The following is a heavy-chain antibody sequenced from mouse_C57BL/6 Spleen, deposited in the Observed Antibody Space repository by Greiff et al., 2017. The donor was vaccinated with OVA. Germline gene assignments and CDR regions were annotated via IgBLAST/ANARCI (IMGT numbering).Heavy chain of an antibody. J-gene: IGHJ4*01. V-gene: IGHV1-59*01. Sequence: QVQLQQPGAELVRPGTSVKLSCKASGYTFTSYWMHWVKQRPGQGLEWIGVIDPSDSYTNYNQKFKGKATLTVDTSSSTAYMQLSSLTSEDSAVYYCARSETAQARGAMDYWGQGTSVTVSS. CDR3: ARSETAQARGAMDY. CDR2: IDPSDSYT. D-gene: IGHD3-2*02. CDR1: GYTFTSYW.